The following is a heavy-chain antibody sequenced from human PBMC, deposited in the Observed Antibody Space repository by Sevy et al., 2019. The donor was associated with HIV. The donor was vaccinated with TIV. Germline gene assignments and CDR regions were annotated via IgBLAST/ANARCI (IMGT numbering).Heavy chain of an antibody. Sequence: GSLRLSCAASGFTFNIYAMSWVRQAPGKGLEWLSAISGGGDGTYYADSVKGRFTISGDNSRNTLYLQMNSLRAEDTAVYYCAKRPYYYYNSDGHLVSSTDEADYWGQGTLVTVSS. J-gene: IGHJ4*02. V-gene: IGHV3-23*01. D-gene: IGHD3-22*01. CDR3: AKRPYYYYNSDGHLVSSTDEADY. CDR1: GFTFNIYA. CDR2: ISGGGDGT.